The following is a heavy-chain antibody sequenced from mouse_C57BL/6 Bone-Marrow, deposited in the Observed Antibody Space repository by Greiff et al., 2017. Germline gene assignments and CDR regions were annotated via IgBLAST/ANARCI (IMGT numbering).Heavy chain of an antibody. CDR1: GFSFNTYA. Sequence: EVHLVESGGGLVQPKGSLKLSCAASGFSFNTYAMNWVRQAPGKGLEWVARIRSKSNNYATYYADSVKDRFTISRDESESMLYLQMNNLKTEDTAMYYCVRYDYDGYFDYWGQGTTLTVSS. V-gene: IGHV10-1*01. D-gene: IGHD2-4*01. J-gene: IGHJ2*01. CDR2: IRSKSNNYAT. CDR3: VRYDYDGYFDY.